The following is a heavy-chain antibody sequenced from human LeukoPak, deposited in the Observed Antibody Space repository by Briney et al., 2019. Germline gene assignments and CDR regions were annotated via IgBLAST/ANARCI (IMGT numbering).Heavy chain of an antibody. CDR3: ANSRWEKGYFDY. J-gene: IGHJ4*02. V-gene: IGHV3-11*01. D-gene: IGHD1-26*01. CDR1: GFTFSDYY. CDR2: ISSSGSTI. Sequence: KPGGSLRLSCAASGFTFSDYYTSWIRQAPGKGLEWVSYISSSGSTIYYADSVKGRFTISRDNAKNSLYLQMNSLRAEDTAVYYCANSRWEKGYFDYWGQGTLVTVSS.